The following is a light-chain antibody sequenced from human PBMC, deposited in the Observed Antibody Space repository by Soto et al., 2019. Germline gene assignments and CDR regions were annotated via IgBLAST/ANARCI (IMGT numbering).Light chain of an antibody. Sequence: EIVLTQSPATLSLSPGERATLSCRASQSVSSYLVWYQQKPGQAPRLLIYDVSNRATGIPARFSGSGSGTDFTLTISSLEPEDFAVYYCQQRSDWPPVTFGPGTKVDIK. CDR3: QQRSDWPPVT. V-gene: IGKV3-11*01. CDR2: DVS. J-gene: IGKJ3*01. CDR1: QSVSSY.